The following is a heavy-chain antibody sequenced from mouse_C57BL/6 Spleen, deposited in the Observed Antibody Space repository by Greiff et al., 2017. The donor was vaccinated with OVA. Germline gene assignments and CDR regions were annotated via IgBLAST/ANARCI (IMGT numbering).Heavy chain of an antibody. V-gene: IGHV1-59*01. CDR3: ARSGDGYYFFAY. D-gene: IGHD2-3*01. Sequence: QVQLQQPGAELVRPGTSVKLSCKASGYTFTSYWMHWVKQRPGQGLEWIGVIDPSDSYTNYNQKFKGKATLTVDTSSSTAYMQLSSLTSEDSAVYYCARSGDGYYFFAYWGQGTLVTVSA. J-gene: IGHJ3*01. CDR2: IDPSDSYT. CDR1: GYTFTSYW.